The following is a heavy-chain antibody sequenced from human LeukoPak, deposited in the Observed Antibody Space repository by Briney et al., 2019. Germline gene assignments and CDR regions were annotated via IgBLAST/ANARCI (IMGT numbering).Heavy chain of an antibody. CDR1: GYTFTGYY. D-gene: IGHD3-9*01. V-gene: IGHV1-8*02. J-gene: IGHJ6*03. CDR2: MNPNSGNT. Sequence: GASVKVSCKASGYTFTGYYMHWVRQAPGQGLEWMGWMNPNSGNTGYAQKFQGRVTMTRNTSISTAYMELSGLRSEDTAVYYCARGIRHFDWLGKANYYYYMDVWGKGTTVTISS. CDR3: ARGIRHFDWLGKANYYYYMDV.